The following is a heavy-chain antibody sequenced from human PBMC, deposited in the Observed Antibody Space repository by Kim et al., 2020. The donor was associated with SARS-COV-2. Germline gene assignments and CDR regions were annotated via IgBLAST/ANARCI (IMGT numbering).Heavy chain of an antibody. D-gene: IGHD4-17*01. Sequence: GESLKISCKGSGYSFTSYWISWVRQMPGKGLEWMGRIDPSDSYTNYSPSFQGHVTISADKSISTAYLQWSSLKASDTAMYYCARPGYGDYKEGGMDVWGQGTTVTVSS. CDR1: GYSFTSYW. J-gene: IGHJ6*02. V-gene: IGHV5-10-1*01. CDR2: IDPSDSYT. CDR3: ARPGYGDYKEGGMDV.